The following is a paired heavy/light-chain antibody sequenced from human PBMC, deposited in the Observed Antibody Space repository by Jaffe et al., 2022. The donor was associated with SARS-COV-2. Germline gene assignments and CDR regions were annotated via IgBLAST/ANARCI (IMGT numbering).Light chain of an antibody. CDR3: QVWDSSSEDVV. V-gene: IGLV3-21*02. CDR2: DDS. J-gene: IGLJ2*01. CDR1: NIGSKS. Sequence: SYVLTQPPSVSVAPGQTARITCGGNNIGSKSVHWYQQKPGQAPVLVVYDDSDRPSGIPERFSGSNSGNTATLTISRVEAGDEADYYCQVWDSSSEDVVFGGGTKLTVL.
Heavy chain of an antibody. D-gene: IGHD5-12*01. J-gene: IGHJ3*02. CDR1: GFTFSNAW. V-gene: IGHV3-15*01. Sequence: EVQLVESGGGLVKPGGSLRLSCAASGFTFSNAWMSWVRQAPGKGLEWVGRIKSKTDGGTTDYAAPVKGRFTISRDDSKNTLYLQMNSLKTEDTAVYYCTTDHNPKVDIVATIRDAFDIWGQGTMVTVSS. CDR2: IKSKTDGGTT. CDR3: TTDHNPKVDIVATIRDAFDI.